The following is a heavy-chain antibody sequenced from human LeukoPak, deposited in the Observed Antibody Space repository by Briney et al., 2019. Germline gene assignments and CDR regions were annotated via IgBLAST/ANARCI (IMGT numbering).Heavy chain of an antibody. CDR1: GGSISSSSYC. CDR2: IYYSGST. J-gene: IGHJ4*02. D-gene: IGHD6-19*01. V-gene: IGHV4-39*01. Sequence: PSETLSLTCTVSGGSISSSSYCWGWIRQPPGKGLEWIGSIYYSGSTYYNPSLKSRVTISVDTSKNQFSLKLSSVTAADTAVYYCARRRGSGWNPIDYWGQGTLATVSS. CDR3: ARRRGSGWNPIDY.